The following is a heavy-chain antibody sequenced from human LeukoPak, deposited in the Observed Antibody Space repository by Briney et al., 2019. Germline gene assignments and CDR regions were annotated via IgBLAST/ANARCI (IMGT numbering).Heavy chain of an antibody. Sequence: GGSLRLSCAASGFTFSNAWMSWVRQAPGKGLEWVGRIKSKTDGGTTDYAAPVKGRFTISRDDSKNTLYLQMNSLRAEDTAVYYCAKPVLLWFGEVPVPLPDYWGQGTLVTVSS. D-gene: IGHD3-10*01. CDR3: AKPVLLWFGEVPVPLPDY. J-gene: IGHJ4*02. CDR1: GFTFSNAW. CDR2: IKSKTDGGTT. V-gene: IGHV3-15*01.